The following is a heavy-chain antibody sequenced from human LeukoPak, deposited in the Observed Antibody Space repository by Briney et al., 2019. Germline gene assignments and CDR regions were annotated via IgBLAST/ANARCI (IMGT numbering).Heavy chain of an antibody. CDR2: IYYTGTT. CDR1: GGSLTSYY. J-gene: IGHJ4*02. D-gene: IGHD5-18*01. CDR3: ASRGYSYGLPFDY. V-gene: IGHV4-59*08. Sequence: SETLSLTCIVSGGSLTSYYLSWIRQPPGKGLEWIGYIYYTGTTNYSPSLKSRVTMSVDTSKNQFSLNLSSVTAADTAVYYCASRGYSYGLPFDYWGQGTLVTVSS.